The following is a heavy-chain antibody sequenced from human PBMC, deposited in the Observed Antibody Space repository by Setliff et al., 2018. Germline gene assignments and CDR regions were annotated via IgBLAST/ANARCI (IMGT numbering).Heavy chain of an antibody. J-gene: IGHJ5*02. Sequence: YYWGLIRQPPGKGLEWVAYISSSGSLIYYPDSVKCRFTISRDNAKKSVDLQMNSLRAEDSAVYYCAKVERGTYGYMSWGQGTLVTVS. CDR2: ISSSGSLI. V-gene: IGHV3-11*01. D-gene: IGHD5-18*01. CDR3: AKVERGTYGYMS. CDR1: YY.